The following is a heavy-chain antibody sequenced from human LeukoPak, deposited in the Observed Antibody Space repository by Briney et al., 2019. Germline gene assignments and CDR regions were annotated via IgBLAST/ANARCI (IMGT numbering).Heavy chain of an antibody. D-gene: IGHD2-15*01. CDR2: INPNSGGT. CDR1: GYTFTGYY. V-gene: IGHV1-2*02. Sequence: ASVKVSCKASGYTFTGYYMHWVRQAPGQGLEWMGWINPNSGGTNYAQKFQGRVTMTRDTSISTAYMELNRLRSDDTAVYYCARAGSFHYYGMDVWGQGTTVTVSS. J-gene: IGHJ6*02. CDR3: ARAGSFHYYGMDV.